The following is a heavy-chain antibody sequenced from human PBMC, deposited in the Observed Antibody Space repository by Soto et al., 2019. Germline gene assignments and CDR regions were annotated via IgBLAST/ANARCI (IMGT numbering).Heavy chain of an antibody. J-gene: IGHJ4*02. CDR1: GGSISSGDYY. CDR3: AKEGEYSSGWDNFDY. V-gene: IGHV4-30-4*01. D-gene: IGHD6-19*01. Sequence: HSETLSLRCTVSGGSISSGDYYWSWIRQPPGKGLEWIGYIYHRGNTYYNPSLKSRLIISVDTSRNQFSLNLGSVTAADTAVYYCAKEGEYSSGWDNFDYWGQGTLVTVSS. CDR2: IYHRGNT.